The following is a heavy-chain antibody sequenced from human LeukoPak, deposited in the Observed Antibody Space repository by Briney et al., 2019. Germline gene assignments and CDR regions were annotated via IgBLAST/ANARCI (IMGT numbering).Heavy chain of an antibody. J-gene: IGHJ4*02. CDR3: ARGLQLTGDY. Sequence: PSETLSLTCAVYGGSFSGYYWSWIRQPPGKGLEWIGEINHSGSTNYNPSLESRVTISVDTSKNQFSLKLSSVTAADTAVYYCARGLQLTGDYWGQGTLVTVSS. V-gene: IGHV4-34*01. CDR2: INHSGST. D-gene: IGHD6-13*01. CDR1: GGSFSGYY.